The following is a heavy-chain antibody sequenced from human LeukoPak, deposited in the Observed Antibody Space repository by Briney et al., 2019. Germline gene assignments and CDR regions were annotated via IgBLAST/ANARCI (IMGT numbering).Heavy chain of an antibody. Sequence: GASVKVSCKASGYTFTSYAMHWVRQAPGQRLEWMGWINAGNGNTKYSQKFQGRVTITRDTSASTAYMELSSLRSEDTAVYYCARKKITMIVVDAFDIWGQGTMVTVSS. D-gene: IGHD3-22*01. J-gene: IGHJ3*02. CDR2: INAGNGNT. V-gene: IGHV1-3*01. CDR1: GYTFTSYA. CDR3: ARKKITMIVVDAFDI.